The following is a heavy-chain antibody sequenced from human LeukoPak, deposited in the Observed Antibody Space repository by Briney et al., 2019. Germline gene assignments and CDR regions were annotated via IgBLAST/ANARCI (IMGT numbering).Heavy chain of an antibody. CDR1: GFTFSSYA. J-gene: IGHJ4*02. CDR3: ARDDNYYCSGSPLDY. CDR2: ISYDGSNK. Sequence: GRSLRLSCAASGFTFSSYAMHWVRQAPGKGLEWVAVISYDGSNKYYADSVKGRLTISRDNSKNTLYLQMNSLRAEDTAVYYCARDDNYYCSGSPLDYWGQGTLVTVSS. V-gene: IGHV3-30*04. D-gene: IGHD3-10*01.